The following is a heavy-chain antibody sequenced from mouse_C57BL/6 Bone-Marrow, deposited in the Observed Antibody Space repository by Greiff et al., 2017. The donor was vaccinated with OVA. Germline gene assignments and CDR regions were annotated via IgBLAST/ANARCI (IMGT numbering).Heavy chain of an antibody. D-gene: IGHD2-3*01. CDR2: INPGSGGT. Sequence: VQLQQSGAELVRPGTSVKVSCKASGYAFTNYLIEWVKQRPGQGLEWIGVINPGSGGTNYNEKFKGKATLTADKSSSTAYMQLSSLTSEDSAVYFCARYDGYSYYAMDYWGQGTSVTVSS. CDR1: GYAFTNYL. CDR3: ARYDGYSYYAMDY. J-gene: IGHJ4*01. V-gene: IGHV1-54*01.